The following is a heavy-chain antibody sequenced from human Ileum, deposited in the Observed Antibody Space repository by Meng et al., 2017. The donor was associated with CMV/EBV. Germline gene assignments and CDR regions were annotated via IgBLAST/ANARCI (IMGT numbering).Heavy chain of an antibody. CDR3: AHRPSMVSFYWYFDV. V-gene: IGHV2-5*02. CDR1: FSLASPAEG. Sequence: FSLASPAEGVGWIRQPPGKALEWIALLYWDGDRRLSPSLRNRLTITKDTSKNQVVLTLTNMDPADTGTYYCAHRPSMVSFYWYFDVWGRGTLVTVSS. CDR2: LYWDGDR. D-gene: IGHD2-8*01. J-gene: IGHJ2*01.